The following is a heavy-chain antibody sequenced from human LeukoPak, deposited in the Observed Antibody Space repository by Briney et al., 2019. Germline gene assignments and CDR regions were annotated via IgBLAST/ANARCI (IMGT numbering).Heavy chain of an antibody. J-gene: IGHJ3*02. CDR2: ISYDGSNK. V-gene: IGHV3-30*18. CDR3: AKLPDGYSSGSDAFDI. Sequence: HSGGSLRLSCAASGFTFSSYGMHWVRQAPGKGLEWVAVISYDGSNKYYADSVKGRSTISRDNSKNTLYLQMNSLRAEDTAVYYCAKLPDGYSSGSDAFDIWGQGTMVTVSS. D-gene: IGHD6-19*01. CDR1: GFTFSSYG.